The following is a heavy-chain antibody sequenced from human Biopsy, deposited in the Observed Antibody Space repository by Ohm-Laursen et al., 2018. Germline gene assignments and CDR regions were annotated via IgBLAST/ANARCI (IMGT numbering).Heavy chain of an antibody. V-gene: IGHV1-8*01. CDR3: ALGGVLGSQMVYAKSGIDV. CDR1: RGTSFGFD. J-gene: IGHJ6*01. D-gene: IGHD2-8*01. Sequence: PSANASCTASRGTSFGFDIKWVRQVPGQGLEWMGWMNPDSGRSNWAAKFQGRLSMTRITSVSTAFMELTSLRSEDTAVYYFALGGVLGSQMVYAKSGIDVWGQGTTVTVSS. CDR2: MNPDSGRS.